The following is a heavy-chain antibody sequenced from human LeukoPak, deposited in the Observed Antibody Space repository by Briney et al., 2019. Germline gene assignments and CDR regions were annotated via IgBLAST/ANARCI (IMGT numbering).Heavy chain of an antibody. CDR1: GGSISSGSYY. Sequence: PSETLSLTCTVSGGSISSGSYYWSWIRQPAGKGLEWIGRIYTSGSTNYNPSLKSRVTISVDTSKNQFSLKLSSVTAADTAVYYCAREPPGFPRTFDYWGQGTLVTVSS. CDR2: IYTSGST. CDR3: AREPPGFPRTFDY. V-gene: IGHV4-61*02. D-gene: IGHD1-14*01. J-gene: IGHJ4*02.